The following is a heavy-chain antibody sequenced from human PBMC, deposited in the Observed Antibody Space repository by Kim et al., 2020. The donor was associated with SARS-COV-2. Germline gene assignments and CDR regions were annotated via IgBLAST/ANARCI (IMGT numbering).Heavy chain of an antibody. CDR3: AGDSYGSGYYYGMDV. V-gene: IGHV1-46*01. Sequence: ASVKVSCKASGYTFTNYYMHWVRQAPGQGLEWMGIINPSGADTRYAQKFQGRVTMTRDTSTSTVYMELYSLRSEDTAVYYCAGDSYGSGYYYGMDVWGQGTTVTVSS. CDR1: GYTFTNYY. J-gene: IGHJ6*02. D-gene: IGHD3-10*01. CDR2: INPSGADT.